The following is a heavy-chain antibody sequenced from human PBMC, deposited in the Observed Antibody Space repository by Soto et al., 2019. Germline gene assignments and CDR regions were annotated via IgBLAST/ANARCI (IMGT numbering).Heavy chain of an antibody. V-gene: IGHV4-31*03. CDR3: ARGIVAVAGNPL. CDR1: GGSISSGGYY. D-gene: IGHD6-19*01. J-gene: IGHJ4*02. Sequence: SETLSLTCTVSGGSISSGGYYWSWIRQHPGKGLEWIGYIYYSGSTYYNPSLKSRVTISVDTSKNQFSLKPSSVTAADTAVYYCARGIVAVAGNPLWGQGTLVTVSS. CDR2: IYYSGST.